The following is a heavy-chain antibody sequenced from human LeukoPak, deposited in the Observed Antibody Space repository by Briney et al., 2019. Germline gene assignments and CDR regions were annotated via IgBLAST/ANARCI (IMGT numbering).Heavy chain of an antibody. CDR1: GGSFSAYY. D-gene: IGHD5-18*01. J-gene: IGHJ5*02. CDR2: INHSGSS. Sequence: SSETLSLTCAVYGGSFSAYYWTWIRQPPGKGQEWIGEINHSGSSNYNSSLRSRVTISVDTSYKQFSLRLSSVTAADTAVYYCAPRGDIEHSYVYGKWFDPWGQGTRVTVSS. V-gene: IGHV4-34*01. CDR3: APRGDIEHSYVYGKWFDP.